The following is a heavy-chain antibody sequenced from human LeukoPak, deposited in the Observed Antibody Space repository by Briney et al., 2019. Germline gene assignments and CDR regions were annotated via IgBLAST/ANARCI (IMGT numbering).Heavy chain of an antibody. J-gene: IGHJ4*02. CDR3: ATGLDYYDSSGPSY. D-gene: IGHD3-22*01. V-gene: IGHV1-69-2*01. CDR1: GYTFTDYY. CDR2: VDPEDGET. Sequence: ASVKVSCKASGYTFTDYYMHWVQQAPGKGLEWMGLVDPEDGETIYAEKFQGRVTITADTSTDTAYMELSSLRSEDTAVYYCATGLDYYDSSGPSYWGQGTLVTVSS.